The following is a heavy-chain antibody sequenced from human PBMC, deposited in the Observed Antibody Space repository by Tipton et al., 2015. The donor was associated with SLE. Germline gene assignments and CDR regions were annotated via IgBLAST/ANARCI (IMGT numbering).Heavy chain of an antibody. CDR3: ARDRATYYYDSSGFDI. J-gene: IGHJ3*02. Sequence: TLSLTCTVSGDSINSYYWSWIRQPPGKGLEWIGSIYYSGSTYYNPSLKSRVTISVDTSKNQFSLKLSSVAAADTAVYYCARDRATYYYDSSGFDIWGQGTMVTVSS. CDR2: IYYSGST. V-gene: IGHV4-59*12. CDR1: GDSINSYY. D-gene: IGHD3-22*01.